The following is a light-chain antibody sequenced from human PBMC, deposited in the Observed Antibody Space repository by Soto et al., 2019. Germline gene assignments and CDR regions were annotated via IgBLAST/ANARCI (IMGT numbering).Light chain of an antibody. J-gene: IGKJ5*01. Sequence: EIVLTQSPGIVALSPGQRVTLSCRASHSVSNDFLAWYQQKPGQAPRLLIYGASTRATDVPDRFSGSGSGTEFTLTISSLQSEDFAVYYCQQYNNWPPITFGQGTRLEIK. CDR3: QQYNNWPPIT. CDR2: GAS. CDR1: HSVSNDF. V-gene: IGKV3D-15*01.